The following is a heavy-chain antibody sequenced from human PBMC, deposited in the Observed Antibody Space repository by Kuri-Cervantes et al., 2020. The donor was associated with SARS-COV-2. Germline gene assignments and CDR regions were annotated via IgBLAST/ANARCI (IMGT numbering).Heavy chain of an antibody. J-gene: IGHJ3*02. CDR2: IGPSGTTK. Sequence: GESLKISCTASGFIFSDYYMTWIRQAPGKGLEWVSNIGPSGTTKYYADSVKGRFTISRDNAKNSLYLQMSSLRAEDTAVYYCAKGDYGGDAFDIWGQGTMVTVSS. CDR3: AKGDYGGDAFDI. V-gene: IGHV3-11*04. D-gene: IGHD4-23*01. CDR1: GFIFSDYY.